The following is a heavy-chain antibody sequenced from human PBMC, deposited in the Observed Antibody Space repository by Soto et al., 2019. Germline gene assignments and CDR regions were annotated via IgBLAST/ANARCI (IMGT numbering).Heavy chain of an antibody. V-gene: IGHV3-23*01. D-gene: IGHD2-21*02. CDR1: GFTFSSYA. CDR3: AKDPRGGDYFWFDP. J-gene: IGHJ5*02. Sequence: GGSLRLSSAASGFTFSSYAMSWVRQAPGKGLEWVSAISGSGGSTYYADSVKGRFTISRDNSKNTLYLQMNSLRAEDTAVYYCAKDPRGGDYFWFDPWGQGTLVTVSS. CDR2: ISGSGGST.